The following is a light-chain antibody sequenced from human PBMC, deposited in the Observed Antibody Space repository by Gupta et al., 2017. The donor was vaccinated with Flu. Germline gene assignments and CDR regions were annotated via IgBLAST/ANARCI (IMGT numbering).Light chain of an antibody. Sequence: SVTVSCTGTSSDVGRYNYVSWYQQHPGKAPKLMTHDVSNRPSGVSNRFSGSKSGNMASLTISGLQAEDEADYYCTSYTTRSTWVFGGGTKVTVL. CDR3: TSYTTRSTWV. J-gene: IGLJ3*02. CDR2: DVS. V-gene: IGLV2-14*03. CDR1: SSDVGRYNY.